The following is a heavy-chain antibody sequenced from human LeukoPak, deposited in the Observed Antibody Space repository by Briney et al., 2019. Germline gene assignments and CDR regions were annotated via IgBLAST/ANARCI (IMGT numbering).Heavy chain of an antibody. CDR3: ARGGIMGGFDY. CDR1: GFTFSSYA. CDR2: ISYDGSNK. V-gene: IGHV3-30*04. Sequence: SGGSLRLSCAASGFTFSSYAMHWVRQAPGKGLEWVAVISYDGSNKYYADSVKGRFTISRDNSKDTLYLQMNSLRAEDTAVYYCARGGIMGGFDYWGQGTLVTVSS. D-gene: IGHD2-8*01. J-gene: IGHJ4*02.